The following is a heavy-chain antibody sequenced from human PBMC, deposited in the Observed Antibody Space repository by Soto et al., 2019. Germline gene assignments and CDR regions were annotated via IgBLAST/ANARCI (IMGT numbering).Heavy chain of an antibody. CDR3: ARGPSHGAFDD. V-gene: IGHV1-2*02. CDR2: INTNSGDT. CDR1: GYTFTTYF. Sequence: QEHLVQSGAEVKKPGASVKVSCKASGYTFTTYFLHWFRQAPGQGPEWMGWINTNSGDTKYAQNFQGRVTMTRDTSIDTVYMELSRLKSDDTSVYYCARGPSHGAFDDWGQGTLVTVSS. J-gene: IGHJ4*02. D-gene: IGHD5-18*01.